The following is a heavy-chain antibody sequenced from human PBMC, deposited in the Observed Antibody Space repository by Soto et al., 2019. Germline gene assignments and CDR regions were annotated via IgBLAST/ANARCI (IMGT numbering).Heavy chain of an antibody. J-gene: IGHJ6*02. CDR1: GYTFTGYY. CDR2: INPNSGGT. D-gene: IGHD3-16*01. V-gene: IGHV1-2*04. Sequence: ASVKVSCKASGYTFTGYYMHWVRQAPGQGLEWMGWINPNSGGTNYAQKFQGWVTMTRDTSISTAYMELSRLRSDDTAVYYCARDQVTLVNYHYYYGMDVWGQATTVTVSS. CDR3: ARDQVTLVNYHYYYGMDV.